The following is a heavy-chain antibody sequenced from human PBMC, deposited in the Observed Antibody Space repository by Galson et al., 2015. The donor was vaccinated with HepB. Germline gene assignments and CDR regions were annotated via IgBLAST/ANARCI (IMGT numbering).Heavy chain of an antibody. D-gene: IGHD6-19*01. J-gene: IGHJ3*02. V-gene: IGHV3-30-3*01. Sequence: SLRLSCAASGFTFSSYAMHWVRQAPGKGLEWVAVISYDGSNKYYADSVKGRFTISRDNSKNTLYLQMNSLRAEDTAVYYCAGVIAVAGISWSRESYDAFDIWGQGTMVTVSS. CDR1: GFTFSSYA. CDR2: ISYDGSNK. CDR3: AGVIAVAGISWSRESYDAFDI.